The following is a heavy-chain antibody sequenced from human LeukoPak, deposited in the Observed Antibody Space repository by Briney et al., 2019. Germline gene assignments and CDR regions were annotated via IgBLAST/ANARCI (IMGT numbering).Heavy chain of an antibody. CDR2: IYSGGST. J-gene: IGHJ4*02. CDR3: ATGGYSGYDWDH. V-gene: IGHV3-53*01. CDR1: GFTFSNYA. D-gene: IGHD5-12*01. Sequence: PGGSLRLSCAASGFTFSNYAMSWVRQAPGKGLEWVSVIYSGGSTYYADSVEGRFTISRDNSKNTLYLQMNSLRAEDTAVYYCATGGYSGYDWDHWGQGTLVTVSS.